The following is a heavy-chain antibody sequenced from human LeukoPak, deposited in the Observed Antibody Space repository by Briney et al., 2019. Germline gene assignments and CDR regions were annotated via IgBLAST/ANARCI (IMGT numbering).Heavy chain of an antibody. CDR2: MNPNSGNT. Sequence: ASVKVSCKAARYTFTSYDINWGRQATGQRLEWMGWMNPNSGNTGYAQKFQGRVHMTRDTSISTAYMELSSLRSDETGVYYCARVNIVLSVAAPSNWFDLWGQGTLVIVSS. J-gene: IGHJ5*02. CDR1: RYTFTSYD. CDR3: ARVNIVLSVAAPSNWFDL. D-gene: IGHD2-15*01. V-gene: IGHV1-8*02.